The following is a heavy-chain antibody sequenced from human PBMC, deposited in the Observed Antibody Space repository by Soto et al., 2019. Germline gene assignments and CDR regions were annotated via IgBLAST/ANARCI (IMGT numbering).Heavy chain of an antibody. V-gene: IGHV3-7*01. D-gene: IGHD6-13*01. CDR3: GRDAGRRFDY. J-gene: IGHJ4*02. CDR2: MNRDGSEK. Sequence: EVQLVESGGGLVQPGGSLRLSCAASGFTFSSYWMTWARQAPGKGLEWVASMNRDGSEKRYVDPVEGRFTISRDNAKNPLFLQMNSLSPDDTAVYYCGRDAGRRFDYWGQGSLVTVSS. CDR1: GFTFSSYW.